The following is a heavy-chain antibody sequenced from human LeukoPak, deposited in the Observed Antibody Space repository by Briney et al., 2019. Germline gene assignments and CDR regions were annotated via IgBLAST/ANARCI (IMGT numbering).Heavy chain of an antibody. CDR3: AKDGIHKGYYGMDV. CDR1: GFTFSSYA. D-gene: IGHD1-26*01. J-gene: IGHJ6*02. Sequence: PGGSLRLSCAASGFTFSSYAMSWVRHAPGKGLEWVSAISGSGGSTYYADSVKGRFTISRDNSKNTLYLQMNSLRAEDTAVYYCAKDGIHKGYYGMDVWGQGTTVTVSS. V-gene: IGHV3-23*01. CDR2: ISGSGGST.